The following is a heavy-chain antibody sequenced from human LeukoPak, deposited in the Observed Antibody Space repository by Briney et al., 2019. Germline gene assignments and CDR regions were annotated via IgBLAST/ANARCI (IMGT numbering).Heavy chain of an antibody. CDR1: GYTFTSYG. CDR3: ARDRWVITFGGAIAY. J-gene: IGHJ4*02. D-gene: IGHD3-16*02. CDR2: ISAYNGNT. Sequence: ASVKVSCKASGYTFTSYGISWVRQAPGQGLEWMGWISAYNGNTNYAQKLQGRVTMTTDTSTSTAYMELRSLRSDDTAVYYCARDRWVITFGGAIAYWGQGTLVTVSS. V-gene: IGHV1-18*01.